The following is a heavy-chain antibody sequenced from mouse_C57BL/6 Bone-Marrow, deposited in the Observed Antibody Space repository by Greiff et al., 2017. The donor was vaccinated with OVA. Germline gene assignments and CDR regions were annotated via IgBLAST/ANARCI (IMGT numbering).Heavy chain of an antibody. CDR1: GYTFTSYW. Sequence: QVHVKQPGAELVMPGASVKLSCKASGYTFTSYWMHWVKQRPGQGLEWIGEIDPSDSYTNYNQKFKGKSTLTVDKSSSTAYMQLSSLTSEDSAVYYCARSHLYYYAMDYWGQGTSVTVSS. J-gene: IGHJ4*01. CDR3: ARSHLYYYAMDY. CDR2: IDPSDSYT. V-gene: IGHV1-69*01.